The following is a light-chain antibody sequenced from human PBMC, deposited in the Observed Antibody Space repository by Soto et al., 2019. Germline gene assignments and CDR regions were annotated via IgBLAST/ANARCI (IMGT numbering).Light chain of an antibody. J-gene: IGKJ4*01. Sequence: DIQMTQSPSSLSASVGDRVTITCRASQSIRNYLNWYQQKVGKAPKLLIYAASSFQSGVPSRFSRSGSGTDFTLTISSLQPEGSATDYWQESSSVPFTVGGGTQLEIK. V-gene: IGKV1-39*01. CDR2: AAS. CDR1: QSIRNY. CDR3: QESSSVPFT.